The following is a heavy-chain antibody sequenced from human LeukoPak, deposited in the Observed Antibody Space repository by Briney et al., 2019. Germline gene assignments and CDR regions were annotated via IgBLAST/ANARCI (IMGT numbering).Heavy chain of an antibody. CDR1: GFTLINAW. CDR2: IKSKTDGGTT. CDR3: TTDFRNPYYYDSSGYLFNAFDI. V-gene: IGHV3-15*01. J-gene: IGHJ3*02. D-gene: IGHD3-22*01. Sequence: GGSLRLSCAASGFTLINAWMSWVRQAPGKGLEWVGRIKSKTDGGTTDYAAPVKGRFTISRDDSKNTLYLQMNSLKTEDTAVYYCTTDFRNPYYYDSSGYLFNAFDIWGQGTMVTVSS.